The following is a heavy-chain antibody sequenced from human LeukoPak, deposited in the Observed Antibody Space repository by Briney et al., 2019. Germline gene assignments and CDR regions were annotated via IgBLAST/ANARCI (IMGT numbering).Heavy chain of an antibody. Sequence: SETLSLTCTVSGGSISSYYWGWIRQPPGKGLEWIGYIYHSGSTYYNPSLKSRVTISVDRSKNQFSLKLSSVTAADTAVYYCARGSPHYYYGSGGMDYWGQGTLVTVSS. J-gene: IGHJ4*02. D-gene: IGHD3-10*01. CDR2: IYHSGST. V-gene: IGHV4-59*12. CDR3: ARGSPHYYYGSGGMDY. CDR1: GGSISSYY.